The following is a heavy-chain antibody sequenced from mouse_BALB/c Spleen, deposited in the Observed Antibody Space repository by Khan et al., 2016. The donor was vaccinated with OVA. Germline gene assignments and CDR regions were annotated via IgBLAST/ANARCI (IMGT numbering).Heavy chain of an antibody. V-gene: IGHV1-87*01. J-gene: IGHJ4*01. D-gene: IGHD1-1*01. CDR3: ARDGSRDAMDY. CDR2: IYPGDGDT. Sequence: QVQLKQSGAELARPGASVKLSCKASGYIFTSYWMQWVKQRPGQGLEWIGTIYPGDGDTRYTQKFKGKATLTADKSSSTAYMQLSSLASEDSAVCYGARDGSRDAMDYWGQGTSVTVSA. CDR1: GYIFTSYW.